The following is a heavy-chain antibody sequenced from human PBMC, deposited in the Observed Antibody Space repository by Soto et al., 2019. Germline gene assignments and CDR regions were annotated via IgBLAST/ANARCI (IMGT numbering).Heavy chain of an antibody. J-gene: IGHJ5*02. D-gene: IGHD3-9*01. CDR1: GGSISSYY. CDR2: IYYSGST. Sequence: PSETLSLTCTVSGGSISSYYWSWIRQPPGKGLEWIGYIYYSGSTNYNPSLKSRVTISVDTSKNQFSLKLSSVTAADTAVYYCARVTGYYSGSSWFDPWGQGTLVTVSS. V-gene: IGHV4-59*01. CDR3: ARVTGYYSGSSWFDP.